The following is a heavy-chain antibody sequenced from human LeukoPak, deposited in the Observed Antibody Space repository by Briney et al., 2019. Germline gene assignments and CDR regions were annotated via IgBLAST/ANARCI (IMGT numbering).Heavy chain of an antibody. V-gene: IGHV3-23*01. CDR2: ISGSGGST. D-gene: IGHD3-10*01. J-gene: IGHJ6*03. CDR3: AKELWFGEFHYYYMDV. Sequence: WGSLRLSCAASGFTFRSYGMSRVRQAPGKGLEWVSVISGSGGSTYYADSVKGRFTISRDNSKNTLYLQMNSLGGEDTAVYHCAKELWFGEFHYYYMDVWGKGTTVTISS. CDR1: GFTFRSYG.